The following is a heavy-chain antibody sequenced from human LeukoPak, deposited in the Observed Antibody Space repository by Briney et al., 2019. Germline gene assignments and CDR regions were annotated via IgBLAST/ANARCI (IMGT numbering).Heavy chain of an antibody. Sequence: PSETLSLTCTVSGGFISSSSYYWGWIRQPPGKGLEWIGSIYYSGSTYYNPSLKSRVTISVDTSKNQFSLKLSSVTAADTAVYYCARGQIVGATPTNWFDPWGQGTLVTVSS. CDR3: ARGQIVGATPTNWFDP. CDR1: GGFISSSSYY. CDR2: IYYSGST. J-gene: IGHJ5*02. D-gene: IGHD1-26*01. V-gene: IGHV4-39*07.